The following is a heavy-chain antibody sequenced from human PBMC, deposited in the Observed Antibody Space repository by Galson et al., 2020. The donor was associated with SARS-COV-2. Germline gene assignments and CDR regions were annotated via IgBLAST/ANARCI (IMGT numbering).Heavy chain of an antibody. J-gene: IGHJ6*01. V-gene: IGHV3-23*01. CDR2: ISGSGGST. CDR3: AKVMHSLDCDFWSGYYVGPKARGSHYYYYDGMDV. CDR1: GFTFSSYA. D-gene: IGHD3-3*01. Sequence: GGSLRLSCAASGFTFSSYAMSWVRQAPGKGLEWVSAISGSGGSTYYADSVKGRFTISRDNSKNTLYLQMNSLRAEATAVYYCAKVMHSLDCDFWSGYYVGPKARGSHYYYYDGMDVWGQGTTVTVSS.